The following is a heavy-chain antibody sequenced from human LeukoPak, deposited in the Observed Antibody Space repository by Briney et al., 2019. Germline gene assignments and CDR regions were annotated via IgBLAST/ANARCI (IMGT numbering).Heavy chain of an antibody. CDR1: GFTFSSYA. J-gene: IGHJ4*02. D-gene: IGHD3-16*01. CDR2: ISYDGSNK. V-gene: IGHV3-30*04. Sequence: GSLRLSCAASGFTFSSYAMHWVRQAPGKGLEWVAVISYDGSNKCYADSVKGRFTISRDNSKNTLYLQMNSLRAEDTAVYYCCLLDYWGQGTLVTVSS. CDR3: CLLDY.